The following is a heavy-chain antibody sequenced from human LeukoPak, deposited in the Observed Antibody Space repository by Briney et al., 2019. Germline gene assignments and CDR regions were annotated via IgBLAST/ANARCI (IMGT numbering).Heavy chain of an antibody. Sequence: ASVTVSCLASGYILTSYNMHWVRQAPAQGLEWLGIINPSGGDTKYAQKFQGRVTLTRDKSTSTVYMELSSLTSDDTAVYYCARTYCAEDCSIRYFDYWGQGTLVTVSS. D-gene: IGHD2-21*02. CDR2: INPSGGDT. V-gene: IGHV1-46*01. J-gene: IGHJ4*02. CDR3: ARTYCAEDCSIRYFDY. CDR1: GYILTSYN.